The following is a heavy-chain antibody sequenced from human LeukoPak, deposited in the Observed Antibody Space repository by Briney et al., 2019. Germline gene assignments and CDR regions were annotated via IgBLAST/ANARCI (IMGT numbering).Heavy chain of an antibody. J-gene: IGHJ3*02. D-gene: IGHD2-2*01. Sequence: ASVKVSCKASGYTFTSYGISWVRQAPGQGLEWMGWISAYSGNTNYAQKLQGRVTMTTDTSTSTAYMELRSLRSDDTAVYYCARETCSSTSCADAFDIWGQGTMVAVSS. CDR2: ISAYSGNT. CDR1: GYTFTSYG. V-gene: IGHV1-18*01. CDR3: ARETCSSTSCADAFDI.